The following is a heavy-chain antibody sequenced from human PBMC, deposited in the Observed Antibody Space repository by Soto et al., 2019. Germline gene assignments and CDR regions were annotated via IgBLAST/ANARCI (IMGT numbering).Heavy chain of an antibody. CDR2: ISGSGGST. V-gene: IGHV3-23*01. D-gene: IGHD5-18*01. CDR3: AKDRHRYGPAGYGMDV. Sequence: PGGSPRLSCAASGFTFSNYAMSWVRQAPGKGLEWVSVISGSGGSTYCADSVKGRLTISRDNSKNTLYLQMNSLRAEDTAVYYCAKDRHRYGPAGYGMDVWGQGTAVTVSS. CDR1: GFTFSNYA. J-gene: IGHJ6*02.